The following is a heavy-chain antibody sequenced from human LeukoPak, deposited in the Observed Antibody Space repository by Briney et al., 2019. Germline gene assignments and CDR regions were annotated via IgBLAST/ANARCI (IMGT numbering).Heavy chain of an antibody. CDR2: INYSGTT. Sequence: SETLSLTCTVSGGAIISDNFYWGWVRQPPGKGLEWVGSINYSGTTYYNPSLRSRVSTSVDTSRTQFFLTLNSVTAADTAVYYCGRLFDSWGQGILVTVSS. CDR3: GRLFDS. V-gene: IGHV4-39*01. CDR1: GGAIISDNFY. J-gene: IGHJ4*02.